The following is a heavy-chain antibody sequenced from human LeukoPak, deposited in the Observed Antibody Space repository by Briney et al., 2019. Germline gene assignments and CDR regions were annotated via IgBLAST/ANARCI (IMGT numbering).Heavy chain of an antibody. CDR3: ARDPTELQLLSYYFDY. CDR2: ISGSGGST. CDR1: GFTVSSYA. V-gene: IGHV3-23*01. D-gene: IGHD2-2*01. J-gene: IGHJ4*02. Sequence: GGSLRLSCAASGFTVSSYAMIWVRQAPGKGLEWVSAISGSGGSTYYADSVKGRFTVSRDNSKNTLYLQMDGLRAEDTAVYYCARDPTELQLLSYYFDYWGQGTLVAVSS.